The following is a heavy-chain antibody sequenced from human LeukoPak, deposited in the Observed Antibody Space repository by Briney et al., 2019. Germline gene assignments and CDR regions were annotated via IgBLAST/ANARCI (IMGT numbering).Heavy chain of an antibody. CDR1: GYTFTGYY. CDR3: ARVLYTPYKLFDY. J-gene: IGHJ4*02. Sequence: GASVKVSCKASGYTFTGYYMHWVRQAPGQGLEWMGWINPNSGGTTYAQKFQGRVTMTRDTSISTAYMELSRLRSDDTAVYYCARVLYTPYKLFDYWGQGTLVTVSS. CDR2: INPNSGGT. D-gene: IGHD2-2*02. V-gene: IGHV1-2*02.